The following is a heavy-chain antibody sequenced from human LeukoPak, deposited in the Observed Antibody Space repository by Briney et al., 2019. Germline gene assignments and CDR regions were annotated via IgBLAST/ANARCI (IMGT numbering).Heavy chain of an antibody. J-gene: IGHJ4*02. CDR2: IYYSGST. CDR1: GGSISSSSYY. D-gene: IGHD6-13*01. Sequence: PSETLSLTCTVSGGSISSSSYYWGWIRQPPGKGLEWIGSIYYSGSTYYNPSLKSRVTISVDTSKNQFSLKLSSVTAADTAVYYCARHFYGAAANPLIDYWGQGTLVTVSS. CDR3: ARHFYGAAANPLIDY. V-gene: IGHV4-39*01.